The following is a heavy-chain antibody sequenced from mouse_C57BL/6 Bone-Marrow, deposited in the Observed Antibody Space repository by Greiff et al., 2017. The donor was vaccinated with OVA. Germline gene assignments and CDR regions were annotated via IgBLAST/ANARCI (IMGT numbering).Heavy chain of an antibody. J-gene: IGHJ4*01. CDR3: ARERGAYYYGSSLYYYAMDY. Sequence: VQLQQSGPELVKPGASVKISCKASGYTFTDYYMNWVKQSHGKSLEWIGDINPNNGGTSYNQKFKGKATLTVDKSSSTAYMELRSLTSEDSAVYYCARERGAYYYGSSLYYYAMDYWGQGTSVTVSS. V-gene: IGHV1-26*01. D-gene: IGHD1-1*01. CDR1: GYTFTDYY. CDR2: INPNNGGT.